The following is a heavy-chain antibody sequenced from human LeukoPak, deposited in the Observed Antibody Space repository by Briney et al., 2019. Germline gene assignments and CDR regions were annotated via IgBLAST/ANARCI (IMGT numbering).Heavy chain of an antibody. V-gene: IGHV4-59*08. D-gene: IGHD3-22*01. CDR3: ARGGTGSSYYYDSSGYYYGY. Sequence: SETLSLTCTVSGGSISSYYWSWIRQPPGKGLEWIGCIYYSGSTNYNPSLKSRVTISVDTSKNQFSLKLSSVTAADTAVYYCARGGTGSSYYYDSSGYYYGYWGQGTLVTVSS. CDR1: GGSISSYY. CDR2: IYYSGST. J-gene: IGHJ4*02.